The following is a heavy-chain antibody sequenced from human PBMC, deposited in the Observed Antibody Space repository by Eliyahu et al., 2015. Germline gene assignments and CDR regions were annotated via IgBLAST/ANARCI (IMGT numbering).Heavy chain of an antibody. CDR3: ARDRTGRDYGMDV. J-gene: IGHJ6*02. CDR2: IYSGGST. CDR1: GFTVXSNF. Sequence: EVQLVESGGDLXQSGGSLSPXXAASGFTVXSNFMSWVRQGPGRGLEWVSAIYSGGSTFYADSVKGRFAITRDHSKNALYLQMDSLREEDTAIYYCARDRTGRDYGMDVWGQGTTVTVSS. D-gene: IGHD7-27*01. V-gene: IGHV3-66*01.